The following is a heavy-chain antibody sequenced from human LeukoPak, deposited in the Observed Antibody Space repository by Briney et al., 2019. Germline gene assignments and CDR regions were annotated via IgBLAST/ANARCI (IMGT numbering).Heavy chain of an antibody. CDR2: ISSSSSYI. Sequence: GGSLRLSCAASGFTFSSYSMNWVRQAPGKGLEWVSSISSSSSYIYYADSVKGRFTISRDNAKNSLYLQMNSLRAEDTAVYYCARDRYSSSWYNWFAPWGQGTLVTVSS. D-gene: IGHD6-13*01. CDR3: ARDRYSSSWYNWFAP. CDR1: GFTFSSYS. J-gene: IGHJ5*02. V-gene: IGHV3-21*01.